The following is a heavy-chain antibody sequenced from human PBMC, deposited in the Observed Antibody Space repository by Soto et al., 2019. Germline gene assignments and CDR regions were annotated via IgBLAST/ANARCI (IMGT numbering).Heavy chain of an antibody. J-gene: IGHJ6*02. V-gene: IGHV3-23*01. D-gene: IGHD3-16*01. Sequence: PGGSLRLSCAASRFTFSSYTMCWVRQAPGKGLEWISTIGGSAGGTYYADSVKGRFTISRDNSKSTLYLQMDRLRDDDPAVYYCAKVGGATIRNGMDVWGQGTTVTVSS. CDR2: IGGSAGGT. CDR1: RFTFSSYT. CDR3: AKVGGATIRNGMDV.